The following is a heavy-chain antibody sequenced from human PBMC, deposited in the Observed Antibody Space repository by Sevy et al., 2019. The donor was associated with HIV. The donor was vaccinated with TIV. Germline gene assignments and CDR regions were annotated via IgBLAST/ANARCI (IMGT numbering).Heavy chain of an antibody. V-gene: IGHV4-59*01. CDR2: IYNSGST. D-gene: IGHD3-10*01. Sequence: SETLSLTCTVSGGSFSNYYWSWIRQPPGKGLEWIGYIYNSGSTNYNSSLKSRVTISIDTSKNQFSLNLTSVIAADTAVYYCARGLMKPPTSHYGSGAWYFDLWGRGTLVTVSS. J-gene: IGHJ2*01. CDR3: ARGLMKPPTSHYGSGAWYFDL. CDR1: GGSFSNYY.